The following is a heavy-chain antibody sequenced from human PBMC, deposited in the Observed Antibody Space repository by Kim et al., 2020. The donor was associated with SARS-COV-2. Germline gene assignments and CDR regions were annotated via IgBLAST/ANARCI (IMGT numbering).Heavy chain of an antibody. J-gene: IGHJ4*02. D-gene: IGHD1-7*01. CDR3: VKELGLWKNFDY. V-gene: IGHV3-23*01. Sequence: ADAVQGRFTISRDNYNNTLYLQMTSLGAEDTSVYLCVKELGLWKNFDYWGQGTLVTVSS.